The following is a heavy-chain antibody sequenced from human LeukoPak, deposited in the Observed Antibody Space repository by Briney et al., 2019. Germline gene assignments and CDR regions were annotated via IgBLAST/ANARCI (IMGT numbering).Heavy chain of an antibody. V-gene: IGHV4-39*01. CDR1: GDSICTSTYY. CDR2: IHYSGNT. J-gene: IGHJ4*02. CDR3: ARQWDY. Sequence: SETLSLTCTVSGDSICTSTYYWGWIRQSPGKGLEWIGSIHYSGNTYSNPSLKSRVTISVDTSKNQFSLKVRSVTAADTAVYYCARQWDYWGQGTLVTVSS.